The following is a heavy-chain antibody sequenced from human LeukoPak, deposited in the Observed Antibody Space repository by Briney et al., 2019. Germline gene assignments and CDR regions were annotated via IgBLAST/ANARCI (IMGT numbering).Heavy chain of an antibody. Sequence: ASVKVSCKASGYTFPSYDINWVRQATGQGLEWMGWMNPNSGNTGYAQKFQGRVTMTRNTSISTAYMELSSLRSEDTAVYYCARFVGQLALYYYYYMDVWGKGTTVTVSS. CDR3: ARFVGQLALYYYYYMDV. D-gene: IGHD6-6*01. CDR2: MNPNSGNT. V-gene: IGHV1-8*01. J-gene: IGHJ6*03. CDR1: GYTFPSYD.